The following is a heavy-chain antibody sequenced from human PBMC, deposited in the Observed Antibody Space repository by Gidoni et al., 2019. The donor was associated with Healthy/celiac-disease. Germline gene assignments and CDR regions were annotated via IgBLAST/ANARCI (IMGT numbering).Heavy chain of an antibody. J-gene: IGHJ6*02. Sequence: QVQLVQSGAEVKKPGASVKVSCKASGYTFTSYGISWVRQAPGQGLEWMGWISAYNGNTNYAQKLQGRVTMTTDTSTSTAYMELRSLRSDDTAVYYCARDGFTYYYDSSGYYGNGMDVWGQGTTVTVSS. CDR1: GYTFTSYG. D-gene: IGHD3-22*01. V-gene: IGHV1-18*01. CDR3: ARDGFTYYYDSSGYYGNGMDV. CDR2: ISAYNGNT.